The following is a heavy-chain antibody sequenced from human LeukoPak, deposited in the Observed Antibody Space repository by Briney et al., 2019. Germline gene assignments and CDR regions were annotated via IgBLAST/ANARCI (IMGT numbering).Heavy chain of an antibody. J-gene: IGHJ4*02. CDR1: GFTFSAYW. Sequence: PGGSLRLSCAASGFTFSAYWMHWVRQAPGKGLEWVSSISSSSSYIYYADSVKGRFTISRDNAKNSLYLQMNSLRAEDTAVYYCARSIPNCSSTSCYRRAYDYWGQGTLVTVSS. CDR3: ARSIPNCSSTSCYRRAYDY. CDR2: ISSSSSYI. D-gene: IGHD2-2*02. V-gene: IGHV3-21*01.